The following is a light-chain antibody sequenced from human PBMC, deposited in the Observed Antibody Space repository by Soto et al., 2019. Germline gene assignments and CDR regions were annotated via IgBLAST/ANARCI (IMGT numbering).Light chain of an antibody. CDR1: QDISSA. V-gene: IGKV1-13*02. CDR3: QQFSSYPYT. Sequence: AIQLTQSPSSRSASVGDRVTITCRATQDISSALAWFHQKPGEGPKLLIYDASRLESGVPSRFSGSGAGTDFTRTISGLQPEDFATYYCQQFSSYPYTFGQGTKLEIK. CDR2: DAS. J-gene: IGKJ2*01.